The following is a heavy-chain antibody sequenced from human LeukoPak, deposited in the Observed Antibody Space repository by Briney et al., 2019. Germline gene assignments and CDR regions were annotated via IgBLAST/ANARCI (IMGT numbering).Heavy chain of an antibody. CDR2: MNPNSGNT. D-gene: IGHD6-13*01. J-gene: IGHJ6*03. Sequence: GASVKVSCKASGYTFTSYGISWVRQATGQGLEWMGWMNPNSGNTGYAQKFQGRVTITRNNSISTAYMELSSLRSEDTAVYYCARGQQQLDNWWYFYYYMDVWGKGTTVTVPS. CDR1: GYTFTSYG. CDR3: ARGQQQLDNWWYFYYYMDV. V-gene: IGHV1-8*03.